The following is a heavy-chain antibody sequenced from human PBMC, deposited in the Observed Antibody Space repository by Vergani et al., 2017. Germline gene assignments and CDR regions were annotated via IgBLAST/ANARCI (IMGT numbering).Heavy chain of an antibody. CDR1: GFTFDDYA. CDR3: AKIRDRSGWGTRDYYYYYMDV. CDR2: ISWNSGSI. V-gene: IGHV3-9*01. J-gene: IGHJ6*03. D-gene: IGHD6-19*01. Sequence: EVQLVESGGGLVQPGRSLRLSCAASGFTFDDYAMHWVRQAPGKGLEWVSGISWNSGSIGYADSVKGRFTLSRDNAKNSLYLQMNSLRAEDTAVYYCAKIRDRSGWGTRDYYYYYMDVWGKGTTVTVSS.